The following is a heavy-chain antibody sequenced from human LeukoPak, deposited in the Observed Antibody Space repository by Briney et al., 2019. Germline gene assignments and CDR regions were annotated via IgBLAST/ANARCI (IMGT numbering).Heavy chain of an antibody. V-gene: IGHV3-23*01. D-gene: IGHD2-8*01. CDR3: AKDGPLMVPYFDY. J-gene: IGHJ4*02. CDR2: LSGSGGGT. CDR1: GITLSNYG. Sequence: PGGSLRLSCAVSGITLSNYGMSWVRQAPGKGLEWVAGLSGSGGGTNYADSVQGRFTISRDNSKNTLYLQMNSLRAEDTAVYYCAKDGPLMVPYFDYWGQGTLVTVSS.